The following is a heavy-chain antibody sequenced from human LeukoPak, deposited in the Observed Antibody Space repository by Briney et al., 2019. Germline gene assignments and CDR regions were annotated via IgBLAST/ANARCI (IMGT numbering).Heavy chain of an antibody. V-gene: IGHV4-4*02. Sequence: KTSETLSLTCAVSGGSISSSNWWSWVRQPPGKGLEWIGEIYHSGSTNYNPSLKSRVTISVDTSKNQFSLKLSSVTAADTAVYYCARGLRRPRYFDYWGQGTLVTVSS. CDR3: ARGLRRPRYFDY. CDR2: IYHSGST. J-gene: IGHJ4*02. CDR1: GGSISSSNW. D-gene: IGHD1-1*01.